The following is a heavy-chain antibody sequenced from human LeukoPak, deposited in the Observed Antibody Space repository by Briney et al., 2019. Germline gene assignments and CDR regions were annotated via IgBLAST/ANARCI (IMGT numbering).Heavy chain of an antibody. J-gene: IGHJ4*02. Sequence: GGSLRLSCAASGFTFSNAWMSWVRQAPGKGLEWVGRIKSKTDGGTTDYAAPVKGRFTISRDDSKNTLYPQMNSLKTEDTAVYYCTTESFRTYYYDSSGLYWGQGTLVTVSS. CDR1: GFTFSNAW. D-gene: IGHD3-22*01. CDR3: TTESFRTYYYDSSGLY. CDR2: IKSKTDGGTT. V-gene: IGHV3-15*01.